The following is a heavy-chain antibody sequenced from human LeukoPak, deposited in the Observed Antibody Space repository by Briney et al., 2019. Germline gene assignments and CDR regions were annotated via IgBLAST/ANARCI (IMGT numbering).Heavy chain of an antibody. CDR3: ARSGYNRFDP. V-gene: IGHV3-64*01. CDR1: GFTFSSYA. Sequence: GGSLRLSCAASGFTFSSYAMHWVRQAPGKGLEYVSAISSNGGSTYYANSVKGRFTISRDNSKNMLYLQMNSLRAEDTAVYYCARSGYNRFDPWGQGTLVTVSS. CDR2: ISSNGGST. D-gene: IGHD5-12*01. J-gene: IGHJ5*02.